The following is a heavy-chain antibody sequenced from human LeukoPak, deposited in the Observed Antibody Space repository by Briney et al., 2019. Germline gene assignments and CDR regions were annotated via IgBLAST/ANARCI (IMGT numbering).Heavy chain of an antibody. J-gene: IGHJ2*01. CDR2: ISQNRGSI. CDR1: GFTFDDYA. Sequence: PGGSLRLSCAASGFTFDDYAMHWVRQAPGKGLEWVSGISQNRGSIGYADSVKGRFTISRDNAKNSLYLQMNSLRAEDAALYYCAKMSFLGYCSSTSCYEGFKYFDLWGRGTLVTVSS. D-gene: IGHD2-2*01. CDR3: AKMSFLGYCSSTSCYEGFKYFDL. V-gene: IGHV3-9*01.